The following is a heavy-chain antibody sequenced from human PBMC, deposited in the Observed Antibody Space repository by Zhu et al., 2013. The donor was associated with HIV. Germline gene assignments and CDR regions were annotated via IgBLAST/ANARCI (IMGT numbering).Heavy chain of an antibody. J-gene: IGHJ4*02. Sequence: QVQLVQPGAEVKEPGASVKVSCKASGYTFTVYHMNWVRQAPGQGLEWMGWMNPNSGGTKYAQKFQGRVTMTRDTSISTAHMELSRLRSDDTAVYYCARWSGSYYDFWGQGTLVTVSS. D-gene: IGHD1-26*01. V-gene: IGHV1-2*02. CDR1: GYTFTVYH. CDR3: ARWSGSYYDF. CDR2: MNPNSGGT.